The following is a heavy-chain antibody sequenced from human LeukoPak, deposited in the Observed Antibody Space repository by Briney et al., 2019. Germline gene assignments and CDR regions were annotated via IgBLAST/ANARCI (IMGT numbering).Heavy chain of an antibody. V-gene: IGHV4-34*01. D-gene: IGHD2-2*01. CDR2: INHSGGT. Sequence: SETLSLTCAVYGGSFSGYYWSWIRQPPGKGLEWIGEINHSGGTNYNPSLKSRVTISVDTSKNQFSLKLSSVTAADTAVYYCASRPYCSSTSCDKNWFDPWGQGTLVTVSS. CDR1: GGSFSGYY. J-gene: IGHJ5*02. CDR3: ASRPYCSSTSCDKNWFDP.